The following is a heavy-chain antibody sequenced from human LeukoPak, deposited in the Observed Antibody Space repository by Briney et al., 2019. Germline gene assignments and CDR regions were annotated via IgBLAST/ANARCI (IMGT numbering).Heavy chain of an antibody. CDR3: ARDRLRIAAAGIGDWFDP. V-gene: IGHV1-2*02. CDR1: GYTFTGYY. Sequence: ASVKVSCKASGYTFTGYYMHWVRQAPGQGLEWMGWINPNSGGTNYAQKFQGRVTMTRDTSISTAYMELSRLRSDDTAVYYCARDRLRIAAAGIGDWFDPWGQGTLVTVSS. D-gene: IGHD6-13*01. CDR2: INPNSGGT. J-gene: IGHJ5*02.